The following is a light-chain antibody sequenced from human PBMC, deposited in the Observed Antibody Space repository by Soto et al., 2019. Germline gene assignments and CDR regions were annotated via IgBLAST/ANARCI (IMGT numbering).Light chain of an antibody. J-gene: IGKJ2*01. CDR1: QSVLYSTNNKNY. CDR2: WAT. Sequence: DIVMTQSPDSLAVSLGGRATIICKSSQSVLYSTNNKNYLAWYQQKPGQPPKLLIYWATTREAGVPDRFSGSGSGTDFTLTISSLQAEDVAVYYCQQYYSAPFTFGQGTKLEIK. V-gene: IGKV4-1*01. CDR3: QQYYSAPFT.